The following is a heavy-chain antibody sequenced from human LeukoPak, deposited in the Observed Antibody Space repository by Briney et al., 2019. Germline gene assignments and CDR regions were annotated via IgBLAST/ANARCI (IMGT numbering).Heavy chain of an antibody. D-gene: IGHD3-10*01. CDR1: GGSISSRNW. V-gene: IGHV4-4*02. J-gene: IGHJ4*02. Sequence: SETLSLTCAVSGGSISSRNWWSWVRQPPGKGLEWIGEIYHSGSTNYNPSLKTRVTISVDKSKNQFSLKLSSVTAADTAVYYCARDDLWFGELLPTDYWGQGTLVTVSS. CDR3: ARDDLWFGELLPTDY. CDR2: IYHSGST.